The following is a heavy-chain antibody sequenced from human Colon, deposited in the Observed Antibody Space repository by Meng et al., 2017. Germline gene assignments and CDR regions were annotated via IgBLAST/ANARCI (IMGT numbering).Heavy chain of an antibody. D-gene: IGHD1-14*01. Sequence: GESLKISCAASEFTFTSYTMTWVRQAPGKGLEWVSAISASGGDTVYADSVKGRFTISRDNSKNTLYLEMNSLEDEDTDMYYCARAMNRGPIRPIDNWGQGTPVTVSS. CDR2: ISASGGDT. CDR3: ARAMNRGPIRPIDN. CDR1: EFTFTSYT. V-gene: IGHV3-23*01. J-gene: IGHJ4*02.